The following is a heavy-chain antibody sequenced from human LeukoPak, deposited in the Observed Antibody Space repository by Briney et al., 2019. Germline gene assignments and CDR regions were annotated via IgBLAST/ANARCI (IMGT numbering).Heavy chain of an antibody. D-gene: IGHD1-1*01. V-gene: IGHV4-59*01. Sequence: SETLSLTCTVSGDSLSSYYLSWIRQPPGKGLEWIGYIHYSGSTNYNPSLKSRVTISVDTSKNQFSLRLSSVTAADTALYYCASGFRGQLGYFDYWGQGTLVTVSS. CDR2: IHYSGST. J-gene: IGHJ4*02. CDR3: ASGFRGQLGYFDY. CDR1: GDSLSSYY.